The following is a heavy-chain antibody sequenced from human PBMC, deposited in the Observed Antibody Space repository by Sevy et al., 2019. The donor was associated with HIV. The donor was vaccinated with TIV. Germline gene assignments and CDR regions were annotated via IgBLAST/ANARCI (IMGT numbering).Heavy chain of an antibody. CDR2: IYYNGHI. Sequence: SETLSLTCTVSGGSITSLYWNWIRQPPGKGLEWIANIYYNGHINYNPSLKSRVTLSLDTSKNQSSWRLSSVTAADTAMYYCAGENAWGRGYSWGQGTLVTVSS. J-gene: IGHJ4*02. V-gene: IGHV4-59*08. CDR3: AGENAWGRGYS. D-gene: IGHD1-26*01. CDR1: GGSITSLY.